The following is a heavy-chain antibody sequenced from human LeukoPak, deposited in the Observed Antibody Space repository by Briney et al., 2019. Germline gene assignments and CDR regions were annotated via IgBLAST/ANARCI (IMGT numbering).Heavy chain of an antibody. Sequence: GGSLRLSCAASTFSFRNFAMSWVRLAPGKGLEWVSGISDSGHRTDYADSVEGRFTISRDNSKNTLYLQMDSLRAEDTALYYCARKKWEPTSNDAFDIWGQGTMVTVSS. V-gene: IGHV3-23*01. CDR2: ISDSGHRT. D-gene: IGHD1-26*01. CDR1: TFSFRNFA. CDR3: ARKKWEPTSNDAFDI. J-gene: IGHJ3*02.